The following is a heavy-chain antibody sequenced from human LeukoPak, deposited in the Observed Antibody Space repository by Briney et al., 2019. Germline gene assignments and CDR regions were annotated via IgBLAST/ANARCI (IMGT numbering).Heavy chain of an antibody. CDR1: GYTFTGYY. V-gene: IGHV1-2*02. D-gene: IGHD3-10*01. CDR3: ARGTLYYYGSARFDP. Sequence: GASVKVSCKASGYTFTGYYMHWVRQAPGQGLEWMGWINPNSGGTNYAQKFQGRVTMTRDTSISTAYMELSRLRSDDTAVYYCARGTLYYYGSARFDPWGQGTLVTVSS. J-gene: IGHJ5*02. CDR2: INPNSGGT.